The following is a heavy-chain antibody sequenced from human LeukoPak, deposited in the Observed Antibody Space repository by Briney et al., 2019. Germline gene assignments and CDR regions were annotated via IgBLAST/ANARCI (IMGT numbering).Heavy chain of an antibody. CDR2: ISSGGSII. CDR1: GLTLRIYE. CDR3: ARDGAGN. D-gene: IGHD1-14*01. J-gene: IGHJ4*02. Sequence: GGSLRLSCAASGLTLRIYEMNWVRQAPGKGLEWVSYISSGGSIIHYADSVKGRFTISRDNAKNSLYLQMNSLRAEDTAIYYCARDGAGNWGQGTLVTVSS. V-gene: IGHV3-48*03.